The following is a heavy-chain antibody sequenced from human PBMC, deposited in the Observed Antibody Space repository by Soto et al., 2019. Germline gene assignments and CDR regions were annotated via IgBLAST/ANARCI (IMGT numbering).Heavy chain of an antibody. CDR2: IRAYNGNT. D-gene: IGHD3-10*01. J-gene: IGHJ6*02. Sequence: QVQLVQSGAEVKKPGASVKVSCKASGYTFTSYGISWVRQAPGQGLEWMGWIRAYNGNTNYAQKLQGRVTMTTDTSTSTAYMELRSLRSDDTAVYYCARDFVTMVRGDYYYGMDVWGQGTTVTVSS. CDR3: ARDFVTMVRGDYYYGMDV. V-gene: IGHV1-18*01. CDR1: GYTFTSYG.